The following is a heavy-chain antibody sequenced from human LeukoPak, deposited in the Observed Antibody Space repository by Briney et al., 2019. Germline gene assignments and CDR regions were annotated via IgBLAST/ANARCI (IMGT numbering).Heavy chain of an antibody. D-gene: IGHD3-10*01. J-gene: IGHJ4*02. CDR1: GYAFTSYG. Sequence: GASVKVSCKASGYAFTSYGISWVRQAPGQGLEWMGWISAYNGNTQYAQKLQGRVTMTTDTSTSTVYMELRSLRSDDTAVYYCGRRYYYGSGNYSDYWGQGTLVTVSS. CDR2: ISAYNGNT. CDR3: GRRYYYGSGNYSDY. V-gene: IGHV1-18*01.